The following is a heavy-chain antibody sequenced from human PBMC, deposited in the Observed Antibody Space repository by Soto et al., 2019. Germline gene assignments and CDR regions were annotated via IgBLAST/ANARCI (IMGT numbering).Heavy chain of an antibody. D-gene: IGHD4-17*01. CDR3: ARRYGEAFDY. J-gene: IGHJ4*02. Sequence: QVQLQESGPGLVKPSETLSLTCTVSGGSISSYSWSWIRQPPGKGLEWIGYIFDSGSTNYNPSLKSRVTIPVDTSKNPFSLKLSSVTAADTAVYYCARRYGEAFDYWGPGTLVTVSS. CDR1: GGSISSYS. V-gene: IGHV4-59*01. CDR2: IFDSGST.